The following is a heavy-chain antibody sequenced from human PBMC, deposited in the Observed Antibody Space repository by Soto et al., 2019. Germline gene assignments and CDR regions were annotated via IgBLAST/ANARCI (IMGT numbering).Heavy chain of an antibody. CDR1: GGTFSSYT. V-gene: IGHV1-69*02. D-gene: IGHD3-22*01. CDR2: IIPILGIA. J-gene: IGHJ4*02. Sequence: GASVKVSCKASGGTFSSYTISWVRQAPGQGLEWMGRIIPILGIANYAQKFQGRVTITADKSTSTAYMELSSLRSEDTAVYYCARKDYYDSSGLNYWGQGTLVTVSS. CDR3: ARKDYYDSSGLNY.